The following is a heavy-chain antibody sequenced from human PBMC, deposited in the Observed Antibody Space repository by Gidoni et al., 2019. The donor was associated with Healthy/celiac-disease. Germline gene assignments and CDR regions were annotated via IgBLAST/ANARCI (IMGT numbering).Heavy chain of an antibody. CDR3: AKDNQLLYIGYADY. CDR2: ISDDGSNK. D-gene: IGHD2-2*02. J-gene: IGHJ4*02. Sequence: QVQLVESGGGVVQPGRSLRPSCAASGFTFSSDGMHWFRQAPGKGLEWVAVISDDGSNKYYADSVKGRFTISRDNSKNTLYLQMNSLRAEDTAVYYCAKDNQLLYIGYADYWGQGTLVTVSS. V-gene: IGHV3-30*18. CDR1: GFTFSSDG.